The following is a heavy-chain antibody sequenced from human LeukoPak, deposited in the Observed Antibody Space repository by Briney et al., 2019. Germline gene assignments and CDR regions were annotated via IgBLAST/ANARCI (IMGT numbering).Heavy chain of an antibody. CDR3: AASYSSSWYEYDY. J-gene: IGHJ4*02. D-gene: IGHD6-13*01. CDR2: IYYSGST. V-gene: IGHV4-59*01. CDR1: GGSISSYY. Sequence: PSETLSLTCTVSGGSISSYYWSWIRQPPGKGLEWIGYIYYSGSTNYNPSLKSRVTISVDTSKNQFSLKPSSVTAADTAVYYCAASYSSSWYEYDYWGQGTLVTVSS.